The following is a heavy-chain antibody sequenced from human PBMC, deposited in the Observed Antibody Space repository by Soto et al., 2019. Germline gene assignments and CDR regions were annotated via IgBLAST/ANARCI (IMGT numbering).Heavy chain of an antibody. CDR3: ARGLGAIDY. Sequence: PSETLSLTCTVSGGSITNYYWSWIRQPPGKGLEWIGYIYYSGSTNYNPSLKSRVTMSVDTSKNQFSLKLSSVTAADTAAYYCARGLGAIDYWGHGTLVTVSS. D-gene: IGHD5-12*01. CDR1: GGSITNYY. CDR2: IYYSGST. V-gene: IGHV4-59*01. J-gene: IGHJ4*01.